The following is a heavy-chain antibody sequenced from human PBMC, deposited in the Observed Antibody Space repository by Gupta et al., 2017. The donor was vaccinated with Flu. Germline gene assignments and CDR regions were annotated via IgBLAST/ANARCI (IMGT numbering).Heavy chain of an antibody. V-gene: IGHV4-34*01. Sequence: QGHLQQWGAGPLKPSETLSLTCAVYGVSFSGYHWTWIRQPPGKGLEWIGEIDHTGSATYNPSLESRVTISVDTSKNEFSLKLTSLTAADTAVYFCARTNTLTPLPTRYYGMDIWGQGTTVAVSS. CDR1: GVSFSGYH. CDR2: IDHTGSA. D-gene: IGHD1-1*01. CDR3: ARTNTLTPLPTRYYGMDI. J-gene: IGHJ6*01.